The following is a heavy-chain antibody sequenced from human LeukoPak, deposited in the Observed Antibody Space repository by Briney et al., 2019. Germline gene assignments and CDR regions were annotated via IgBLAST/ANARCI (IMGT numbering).Heavy chain of an antibody. CDR2: IRYDGSNK. D-gene: IGHD3-3*01. Sequence: GGSLRLSCAASGFTFSSYGMHWVRQAPGKGLEWVAFIRYDGSNKYYADSVKGRFTISRDNSKNTLYLQMNSLRAEDTAVYYCAKVGDFWSGYYYYYYMDVWGKGTTVTVSS. CDR1: GFTFSSYG. CDR3: AKVGDFWSGYYYYYYMDV. V-gene: IGHV3-30*02. J-gene: IGHJ6*03.